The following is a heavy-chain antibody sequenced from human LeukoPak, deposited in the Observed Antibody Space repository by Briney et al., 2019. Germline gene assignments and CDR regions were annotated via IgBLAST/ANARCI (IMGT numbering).Heavy chain of an antibody. CDR3: ARGIAVAGYYGMDV. CDR1: GFTFSSYG. CDR2: IWYDGSNE. J-gene: IGHJ6*02. D-gene: IGHD6-19*01. Sequence: GGSLRLSCAASGFTFSSYGMHWVRQAPGKGLEWVAFIWYDGSNEYYADSVKGRFTISRDNSKNTLYLQMNSLRAEDTAVYYCARGIAVAGYYGMDVWGQGTTVTVSS. V-gene: IGHV3-33*01.